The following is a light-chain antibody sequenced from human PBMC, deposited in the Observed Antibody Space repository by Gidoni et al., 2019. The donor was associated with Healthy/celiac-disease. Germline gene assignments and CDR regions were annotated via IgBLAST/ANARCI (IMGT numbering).Light chain of an antibody. Sequence: IQLTQSPSSLSASVGDRFTITCQSSQDISNYLNWYQQKPGKAPKLLIYDASNLETGVPSRFSGSGSGTDFTFTISSLQPEDIATYYCQQYDNLPFTFGPGTKVDIK. CDR2: DAS. CDR1: QDISNY. CDR3: QQYDNLPFT. J-gene: IGKJ3*01. V-gene: IGKV1-33*01.